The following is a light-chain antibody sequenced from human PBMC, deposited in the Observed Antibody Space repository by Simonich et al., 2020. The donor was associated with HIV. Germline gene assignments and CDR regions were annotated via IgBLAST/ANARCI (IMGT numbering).Light chain of an antibody. V-gene: IGKV3-15*01. Sequence: EIVMTQSPATLSVSPGERATLSCRASPGVSSNLAWYQQKPGQAPRLLIYGASTRATGIPARFSGSGSGTEFTLTISSLQSEDFAVYYCQQYNKWPPWTFGQGTKVEI. CDR2: GAS. CDR3: QQYNKWPPWT. J-gene: IGKJ1*01. CDR1: PGVSSN.